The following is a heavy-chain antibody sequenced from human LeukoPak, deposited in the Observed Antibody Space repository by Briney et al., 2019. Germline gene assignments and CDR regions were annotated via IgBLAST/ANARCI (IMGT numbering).Heavy chain of an antibody. J-gene: IGHJ4*02. D-gene: IGHD3-22*01. CDR1: GYTFTSYG. CDR3: ARDGDYYDSSGGPAD. Sequence: ASVKVSCKASGYTFTSYGISWVRQAPGQGLEWMGWINPNSGRTNYAQKFQGRVTMTRDTSISTAYMELSRLRSDDTAVYYCARDGDYYDSSGGPADWGQGTLVTVSS. V-gene: IGHV1-2*02. CDR2: INPNSGRT.